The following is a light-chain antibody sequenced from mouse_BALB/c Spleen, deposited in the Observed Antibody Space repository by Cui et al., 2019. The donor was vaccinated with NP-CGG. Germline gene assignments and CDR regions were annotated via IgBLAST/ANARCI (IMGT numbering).Light chain of an antibody. CDR2: GTN. CDR3: ALWYSNHWV. V-gene: IGLV1*01. CDR1: TGAVTTNNY. Sequence: QVVVTQESALTTSPGETVTLTCRSSTGAVTTNNYANWVQEKPDHLFTGLIGGTNNRAPGVPARFSGSLIGDKAALTITGAQTEDEAIYFCALWYSNHWVFGGGTKLTAL. J-gene: IGLJ1*01.